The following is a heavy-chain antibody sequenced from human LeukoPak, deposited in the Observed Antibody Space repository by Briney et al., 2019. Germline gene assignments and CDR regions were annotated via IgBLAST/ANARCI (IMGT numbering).Heavy chain of an antibody. D-gene: IGHD3-16*02. CDR3: PRFIASFSVSRRVID. CDR1: GYNFPCYD. CDR2: INPNNGDT. J-gene: IGHJ4*02. V-gene: IGHV1-2*05. Sequence: GAAVKVSCKASGYNFPCYDIHWVRQAAGQGVDGMGRINPNNGDTNYSQKFHGRVTMTRDTYFSTAFMDLSTLKYDDADVYYCPRFIASFSVSRRVIDCGQETLLTVSS.